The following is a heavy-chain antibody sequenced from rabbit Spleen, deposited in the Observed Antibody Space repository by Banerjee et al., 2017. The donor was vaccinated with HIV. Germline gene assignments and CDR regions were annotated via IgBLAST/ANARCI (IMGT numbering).Heavy chain of an antibody. CDR3: ARDTSSSFSSYGRAL. CDR2: VTAGVSFTT. J-gene: IGHJ6*01. V-gene: IGHV1S40*01. CDR1: GVSFSFNNY. Sequence: QSLEESGGDLVKPGASLTLTCTASGVSFSFNNYMCCVRQPPGKGPEWIACVTAGVSFTTYHATWAKGRFTIPKTSSTTLTLQMTRLTAADTATYFGARDTSSSFSSYGRALGAQGPWSPS. D-gene: IGHD1-1*01.